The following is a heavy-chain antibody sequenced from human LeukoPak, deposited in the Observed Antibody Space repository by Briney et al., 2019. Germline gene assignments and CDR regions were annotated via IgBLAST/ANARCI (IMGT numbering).Heavy chain of an antibody. CDR3: ARDQPGGGLDY. V-gene: IGHV3-30-3*01. CDR1: GVSFSSYA. J-gene: IGHJ4*02. Sequence: GGSLRLSCAASGVSFSSYAMDWVRQAPGKGLEWVAFMSYNGGDKKYVDSVKGRFSLSRDNSKKTFFLQMYSLRPEDTAVYYCARDQPGGGLDYWGQGVLVTVSS. D-gene: IGHD3-16*01. CDR2: MSYNGGDK.